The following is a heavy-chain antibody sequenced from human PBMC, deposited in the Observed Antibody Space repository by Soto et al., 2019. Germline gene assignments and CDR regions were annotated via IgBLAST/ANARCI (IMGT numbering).Heavy chain of an antibody. V-gene: IGHV3-23*01. Sequence: VGCLRLSCAASGFTISTFAMTWVRQAPGKGLECVSGVTGSGGQIHYADSVKGRFTISKDNSKNTLYLQMSNLREEDTALYYCAKDAVYKDGLWLMDSWGQGTMVTVYS. J-gene: IGHJ5*02. CDR2: VTGSGGQI. CDR1: GFTISTFA. CDR3: AKDAVYKDGLWLMDS. D-gene: IGHD2-21*01.